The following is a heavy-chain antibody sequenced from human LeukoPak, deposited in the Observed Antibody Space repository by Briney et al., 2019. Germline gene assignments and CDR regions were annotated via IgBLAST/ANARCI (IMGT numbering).Heavy chain of an antibody. J-gene: IGHJ4*02. Sequence: PSETLSLTCTVSGGSISSYYWSWIRQPPGKGLEWIGEINHSGSTNYNPSLKSRVTISVDTSKNQFSLKLTSVTAADTAVYYCARGPQYSSGWYPRYWGQGTLVTVSS. V-gene: IGHV4-34*01. CDR1: GGSISSYY. D-gene: IGHD6-19*01. CDR2: INHSGST. CDR3: ARGPQYSSGWYPRY.